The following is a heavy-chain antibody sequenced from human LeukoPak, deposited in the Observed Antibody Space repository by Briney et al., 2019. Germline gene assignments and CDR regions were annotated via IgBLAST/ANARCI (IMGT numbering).Heavy chain of an antibody. D-gene: IGHD4/OR15-4a*01. CDR3: ARVKHANCPKCDYFDY. CDR2: ISGSGGSK. Sequence: PGGSLRLSCAASRFTFSSYAMSWVRQAPGKGLEWVSAISGSGGSKYYADSVKGRFTISRDNAKNTLYLQMNSLRAEDTAVYYCARVKHANCPKCDYFDYWGQGTLVTVSS. V-gene: IGHV3-23*01. J-gene: IGHJ4*02. CDR1: RFTFSSYA.